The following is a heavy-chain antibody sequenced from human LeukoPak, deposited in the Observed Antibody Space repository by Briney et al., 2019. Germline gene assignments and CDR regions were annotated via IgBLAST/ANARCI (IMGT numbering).Heavy chain of an antibody. D-gene: IGHD3-10*01. J-gene: IGHJ6*03. CDR2: ISAYNGNT. Sequence: ASVKVSCKASGYTFTSYGISWVRQAPGQGLEWMGWISAYNGNTNYAQKLQGRVTLTTDTSTSTAYVELRSLRSDDTAVYYCARDITMVRGVIIGYYYYMDVWGKGTTVTVSS. CDR3: ARDITMVRGVIIGYYYYMDV. V-gene: IGHV1-18*01. CDR1: GYTFTSYG.